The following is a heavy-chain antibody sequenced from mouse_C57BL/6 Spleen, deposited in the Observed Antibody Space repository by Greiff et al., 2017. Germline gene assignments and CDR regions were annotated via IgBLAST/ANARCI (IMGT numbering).Heavy chain of an antibody. D-gene: IGHD2-1*01. J-gene: IGHJ2*01. CDR2: IRNKANGYTT. CDR1: GFTFTDYY. V-gene: IGHV7-3*01. CDR3: ARFLFYGNYFDY. Sequence: EVKLVESGGGLVQPGGSLSLSCAASGFTFTDYYMSWVRQPPGKALEWLGFIRNKANGYTTEYSASVKGRFTISRDNSQSILYLQMNALRAEDSATYYCARFLFYGNYFDYWGQGTTLTVSS.